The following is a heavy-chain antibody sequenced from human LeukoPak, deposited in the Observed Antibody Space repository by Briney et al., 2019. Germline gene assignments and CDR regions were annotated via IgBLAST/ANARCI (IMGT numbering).Heavy chain of an antibody. CDR1: GGSTSSYY. J-gene: IGHJ5*02. Sequence: PSETLSLTCTVCGGSTSSYYWCWIRQPAGKQLELLVFIYDSRGTNYNPSLKGRVTISVDTSKNPVSLKLSSVTAADTAVYYCARRRIQLWSHLFDPWGQGTLGTVSS. CDR2: IYDSRGT. V-gene: IGHV4-59*08. D-gene: IGHD5-18*01. CDR3: ARRRIQLWSHLFDP.